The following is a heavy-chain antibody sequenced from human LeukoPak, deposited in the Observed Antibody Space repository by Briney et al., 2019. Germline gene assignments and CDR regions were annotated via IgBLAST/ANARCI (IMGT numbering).Heavy chain of an antibody. Sequence: SSETLTLTCTVSGGSISSSSDYWGWIRQPPGKGLEWIGSIYYSGSTYYNPSLKSRVSIFVDTSKNQFSLKLSSVTAADTAVYYCATMVRGVITNIDCWGPGSHVTVSS. CDR3: ATMVRGVITNIDC. CDR2: IYYSGST. J-gene: IGHJ4*02. CDR1: GGSISSSSDY. V-gene: IGHV4-39*01. D-gene: IGHD3-10*01.